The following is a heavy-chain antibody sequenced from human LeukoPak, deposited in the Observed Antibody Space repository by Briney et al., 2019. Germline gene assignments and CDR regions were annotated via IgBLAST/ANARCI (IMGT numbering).Heavy chain of an antibody. Sequence: GGSLRLSCAASGFTFSSYEMNWVRQAPGKGLEWVSYISSSGSTIYYADSVKGRFTISRDNAKNSLYLQMNSLRAEDTAVYYCAKEATVVTRYYYYYMDVWGKGTTVTISS. CDR2: ISSSGSTI. D-gene: IGHD4-23*01. V-gene: IGHV3-48*03. CDR3: AKEATVVTRYYYYYMDV. J-gene: IGHJ6*03. CDR1: GFTFSSYE.